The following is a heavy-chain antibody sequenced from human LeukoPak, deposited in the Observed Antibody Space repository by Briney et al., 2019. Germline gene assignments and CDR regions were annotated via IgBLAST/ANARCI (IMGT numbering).Heavy chain of an antibody. Sequence: GGSLRLSCAASGFTFSDYAMSWVRQAPGKGLEWVSAITNSGDNTYYADSVKGRFTISRDNSKNTLYLQINSLRAEDTAIYYCAKAPMEDSWYIHFDYWGQGTLVTVSS. V-gene: IGHV3-23*01. CDR3: AKAPMEDSWYIHFDY. J-gene: IGHJ4*02. D-gene: IGHD6-13*01. CDR2: ITNSGDNT. CDR1: GFTFSDYA.